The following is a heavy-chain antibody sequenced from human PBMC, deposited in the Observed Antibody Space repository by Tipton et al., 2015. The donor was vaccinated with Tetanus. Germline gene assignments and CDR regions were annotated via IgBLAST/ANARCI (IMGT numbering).Heavy chain of an antibody. V-gene: IGHV4-61*08. J-gene: IGHJ3*02. CDR3: ARRMMTFGGVRAPNLYAFDI. CDR1: GGSIRSGDHQ. D-gene: IGHD3-16*01. CDR2: ISPSGRT. Sequence: TLSLTCTVSGGSIRSGDHQWNWIRQPPGKGLEWLAYISPSGRTNSNYSLKSRITISRDTSKNQFSLSLTSVTAADTAVYYCARRMMTFGGVRAPNLYAFDIGGQGTMVTASS.